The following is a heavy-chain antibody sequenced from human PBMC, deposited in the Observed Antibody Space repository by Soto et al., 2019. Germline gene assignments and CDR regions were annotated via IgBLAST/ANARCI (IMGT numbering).Heavy chain of an antibody. V-gene: IGHV3-23*01. CDR2: ISESGGST. J-gene: IGHJ4*02. CDR1: GFTFSTYA. CDR3: AKESGRGLRPY. D-gene: IGHD1-26*01. Sequence: EVQVLESGGDLVQPGGSLRLSCVTSGFTFSTYAMTWVRQAPGKGLEWVSGISESGGSTYYVDSVKGRFTISRDNSKNTLYLQLTGLRAEYTAVYYCAKESGRGLRPYWGQGTLVTVSS.